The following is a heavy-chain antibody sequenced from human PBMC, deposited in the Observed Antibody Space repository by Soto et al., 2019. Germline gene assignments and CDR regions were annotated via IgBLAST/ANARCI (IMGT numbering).Heavy chain of an antibody. J-gene: IGHJ3*01. Sequence: ASVKVSCKASVFTSSGISWVRQAPGQRLEWMGWISTHNGNTIYAQKFQGRVIMTMDTSTTTVYMELRSLRPDDTAVYLCAREGILGLFDAYDLWCRGTMGTVS. V-gene: IGHV1-18*04. CDR1: VFTSSG. CDR2: ISTHNGNT. D-gene: IGHD3-3*01. CDR3: AREGILGLFDAYDL.